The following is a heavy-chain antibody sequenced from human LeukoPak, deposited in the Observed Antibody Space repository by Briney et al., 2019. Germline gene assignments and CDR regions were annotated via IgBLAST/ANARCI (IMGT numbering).Heavy chain of an antibody. Sequence: GGSLRLSCAASGFTFSTYTMNWVRQAPGKGLEWVSSIGTSGGYLYYADSVKGRFTTSRDNAKNSLYLQMNSLRAEDTAVYYCARSYLDAFDIWGQGTMVTVSS. J-gene: IGHJ3*02. CDR2: IGTSGGYL. CDR3: ARSYLDAFDI. V-gene: IGHV3-21*01. CDR1: GFTFSTYT. D-gene: IGHD1-26*01.